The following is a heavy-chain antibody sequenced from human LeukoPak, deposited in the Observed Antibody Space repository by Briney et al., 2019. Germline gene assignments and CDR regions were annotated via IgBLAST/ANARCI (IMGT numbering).Heavy chain of an antibody. V-gene: IGHV1-2*02. CDR1: GYIFTDYH. D-gene: IGHD3-3*02. CDR3: ASISHVWSGYYTVYFDY. J-gene: IGHJ4*02. CDR2: INPNSGDT. Sequence: ASVKVSCKASGYIFTDYHIHGVRQAPGQGLEWMGWINPNSGDTDFPQKFQGRVTMTRDTSISTAYMELSSLRSDDTALYYCASISHVWSGYYTVYFDYWGQGTLVTVSS.